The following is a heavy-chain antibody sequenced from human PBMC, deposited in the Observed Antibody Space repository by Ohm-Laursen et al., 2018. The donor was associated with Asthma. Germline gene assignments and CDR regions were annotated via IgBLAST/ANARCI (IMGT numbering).Heavy chain of an antibody. CDR2: IYYSGST. V-gene: IGHV4-31*03. CDR3: ARVLSTVTTYTMDV. CDR1: GGSISSGGYY. J-gene: IGHJ6*02. Sequence: SQTLSLTCTVSGGSISSGGYYWSWIRQHPGKGLEWIGYIYYSGSTYYNPSLKSRVTISVDTSKNQFSLKLSSVTAADTAVYYCARVLSTVTTYTMDVWGQGTTVTVSS. D-gene: IGHD4-17*01.